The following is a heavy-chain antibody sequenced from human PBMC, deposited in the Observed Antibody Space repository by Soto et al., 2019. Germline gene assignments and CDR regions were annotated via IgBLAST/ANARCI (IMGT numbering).Heavy chain of an antibody. CDR3: ARTPRGYSGYEMYYFDY. Sequence: QVQLQQWGAGLLKPSETLSLTCAVYGGSFSGYYWSWIRQPPGKGLEWIGEINHSGSTNYNPSLKSRVTISVDTCKNQLSLKLSSVSAADTAVYYCARTPRGYSGYEMYYFDYWGQGTLVTVSS. CDR1: GGSFSGYY. D-gene: IGHD5-12*01. CDR2: INHSGST. J-gene: IGHJ4*02. V-gene: IGHV4-34*01.